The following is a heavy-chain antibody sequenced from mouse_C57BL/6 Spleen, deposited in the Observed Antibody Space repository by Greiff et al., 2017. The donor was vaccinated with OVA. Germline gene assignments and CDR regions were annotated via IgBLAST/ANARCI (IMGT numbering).Heavy chain of an antibody. Sequence: VKLMESGAELVKPGASVKMSCKASGYTFTTYPIEWMKQNHGKSLEWIGNFHPYNDDTKYNEKFKGKATLTVEKSSSTVYLELSRLTSDDSAVYYCARGYYSNPYYAMDYWGQGTSVTVSS. D-gene: IGHD2-5*01. J-gene: IGHJ4*01. CDR3: ARGYYSNPYYAMDY. CDR1: GYTFTTYP. CDR2: FHPYNDDT. V-gene: IGHV1-47*01.